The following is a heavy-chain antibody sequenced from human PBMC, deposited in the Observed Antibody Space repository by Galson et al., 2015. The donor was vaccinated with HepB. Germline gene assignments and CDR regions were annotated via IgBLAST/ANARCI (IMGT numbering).Heavy chain of an antibody. V-gene: IGHV3-30*14. J-gene: IGHJ4*02. CDR2: ISNDGTYK. Sequence: SLRLSCAASGFTFSRYDMHWVRQAPTKGLEWVAFISNDGTYKFYTDSVQGRITISRDNSKNTLFVEMNSLRPEDTAVYYCARGGTDKKFDHWGQGTLVTVSS. D-gene: IGHD3-22*01. CDR1: GFTFSRYD. CDR3: ARGGTDKKFDH.